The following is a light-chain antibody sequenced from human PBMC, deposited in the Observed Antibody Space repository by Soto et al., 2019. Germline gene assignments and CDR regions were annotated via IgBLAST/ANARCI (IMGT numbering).Light chain of an antibody. CDR3: CSYTNTNTRQIV. J-gene: IGLJ1*01. V-gene: IGLV2-14*03. CDR2: DVS. Sequence: QSVLTQPASVSGSPGQSITISCTGTSSDVGGYNYVSWYQHHPGKAPKLMIYDVSNRPSGVSNRFSGSKSGNTASLTISGLQPEDEADYYCCSYTNTNTRQIVFGTGTRSPS. CDR1: SSDVGGYNY.